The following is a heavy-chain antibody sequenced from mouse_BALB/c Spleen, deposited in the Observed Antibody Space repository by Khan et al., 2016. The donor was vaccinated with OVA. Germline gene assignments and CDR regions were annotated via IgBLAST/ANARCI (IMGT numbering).Heavy chain of an antibody. CDR3: ARGRAY. Sequence: EVQLQESGPGLVKPSQSLSLTCTVTGYSVTSDYAWNWIRQFPGNKLEWMGYINYSGSTRYTPSLKSRISITRDTSKNQFFLQLSSVTTEDTATYDCARGRAYWGQGTLVTVSA. CDR1: GYSVTSDYA. J-gene: IGHJ3*01. V-gene: IGHV3-2*02. D-gene: IGHD3-3*01. CDR2: INYSGST.